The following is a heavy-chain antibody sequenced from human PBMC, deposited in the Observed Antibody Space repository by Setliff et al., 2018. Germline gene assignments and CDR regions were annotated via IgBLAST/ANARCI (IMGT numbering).Heavy chain of an antibody. Sequence: PSETLSLTCALSGGSISSGSYHWSWIRQPAGQGLEWVGRLHTSGSTNYNPSLKSRVTISVDTSKNQFSLKVSSVTAADTAVYYCARTTGSTHNWLDPWGPGTLVTVSS. CDR2: LHTSGST. CDR1: GGSISSGSYH. V-gene: IGHV4-61*02. CDR3: ARTTGSTHNWLDP. J-gene: IGHJ5*02. D-gene: IGHD1-1*01.